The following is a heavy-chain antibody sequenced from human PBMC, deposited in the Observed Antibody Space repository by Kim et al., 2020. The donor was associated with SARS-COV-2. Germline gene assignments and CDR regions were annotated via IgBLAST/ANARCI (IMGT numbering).Heavy chain of an antibody. CDR3: ARDERAGHYYDSSGYFLTLYYFDY. J-gene: IGHJ4*02. Sequence: SVKVSCKASGGTFSSYAISWVRQAPGQGLEWMGGIIPIFGTANYAQKFQGRVTITADESTSTAYMELSSLRSEDTAVYYCARDERAGHYYDSSGYFLTLYYFDYWGQGTLVTVSS. CDR2: IIPIFGTA. D-gene: IGHD3-22*01. CDR1: GGTFSSYA. V-gene: IGHV1-69*13.